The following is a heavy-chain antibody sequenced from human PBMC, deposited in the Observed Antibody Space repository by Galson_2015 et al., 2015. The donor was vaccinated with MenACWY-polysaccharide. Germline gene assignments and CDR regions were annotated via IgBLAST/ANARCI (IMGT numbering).Heavy chain of an antibody. J-gene: IGHJ4*02. Sequence: SLRLSCAASGLTFTGSGMHWVRRAPGKGLEWVAVVWSDGNNKYYADSVKGRFTISRDNSKNTLYLQMNSLRVEDTAVYYCARGVYCGDDCYSGTDYWGQGTLVTVSS. CDR1: GLTFTGSG. V-gene: IGHV3-33*01. D-gene: IGHD2-21*02. CDR2: VWSDGNNK. CDR3: ARGVYCGDDCYSGTDY.